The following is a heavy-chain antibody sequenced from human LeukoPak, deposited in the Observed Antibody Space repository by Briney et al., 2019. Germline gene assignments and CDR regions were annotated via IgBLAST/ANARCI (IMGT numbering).Heavy chain of an antibody. Sequence: SETLSLTCTVSGGSISSYYWSWIRQPPGKGLEWIGYIYYSGSTNYNPSLKSRVTISVDTSKNQFSLKLSSVTAADTAVYYCASFDSSGSMSYWGQGTLVTASS. CDR3: ASFDSSGSMSY. CDR1: GGSISSYY. CDR2: IYYSGST. J-gene: IGHJ4*02. V-gene: IGHV4-59*01. D-gene: IGHD3-22*01.